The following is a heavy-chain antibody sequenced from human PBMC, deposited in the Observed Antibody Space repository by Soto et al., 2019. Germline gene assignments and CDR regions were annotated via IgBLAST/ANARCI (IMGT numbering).Heavy chain of an antibody. D-gene: IGHD3-3*01. CDR2: INSDGSST. CDR3: ARRYDFWRYGMDV. CDR1: GFTFSSYW. V-gene: IGHV3-74*01. J-gene: IGHJ6*02. Sequence: GGSLRLSCAASGFTFSSYWMHWVRQAPGKGLVWVSRINSDGSSTSYADSVKGRFTISRDNAKNSLYLQMNSLRDEDTAVYYCARRYDFWRYGMDVWGQGTTVTVSS.